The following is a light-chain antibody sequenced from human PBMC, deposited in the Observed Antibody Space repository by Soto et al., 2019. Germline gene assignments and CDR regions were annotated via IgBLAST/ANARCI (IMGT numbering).Light chain of an antibody. Sequence: DAVVTQTPLSLSVTPGQTASFSCRSSQSPLHSDGRTYLYWYLQRPGQPPQLLIYEASYRFSGVSDRFSGSGSGTDFTPQISRVEAEDVGIYYCMQKGTFGQGTKLEIK. CDR1: QSPLHSDGRTY. J-gene: IGKJ2*01. V-gene: IGKV2D-29*01. CDR3: MQKGT. CDR2: EAS.